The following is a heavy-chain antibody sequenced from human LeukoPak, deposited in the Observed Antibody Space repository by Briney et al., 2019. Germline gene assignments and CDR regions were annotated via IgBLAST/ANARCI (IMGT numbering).Heavy chain of an antibody. CDR3: AKNYGTSRPFYDY. V-gene: IGHV3-23*01. Sequence: PGGSLRPSCAASGFTFSNYAMTWVRQAPGKGLQWVSAISGDAIYTYYLDSVKGRFTTSRDNSKNTLFLQMNSLRADDTAVYYCAKNYGTSRPFYDYWGQGIVVTVAS. J-gene: IGHJ4*02. D-gene: IGHD4-17*01. CDR1: GFTFSNYA. CDR2: ISGDAIYT.